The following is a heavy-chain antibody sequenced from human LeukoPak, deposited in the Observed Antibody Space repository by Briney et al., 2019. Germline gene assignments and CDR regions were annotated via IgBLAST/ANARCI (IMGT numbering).Heavy chain of an antibody. Sequence: RSSETLSLTCTVSGGSISSYYWSWIRQPAGKGLECIGRIYSSGSTNYNPSLKSRVTMSVDTSKNQFSLKLSSVTAADTAVYYCARARSGSSGYFSALDIWGQGTMVTVSS. CDR2: IYSSGST. CDR3: ARARSGSSGYFSALDI. J-gene: IGHJ3*02. D-gene: IGHD3-22*01. V-gene: IGHV4-4*07. CDR1: GGSISSYY.